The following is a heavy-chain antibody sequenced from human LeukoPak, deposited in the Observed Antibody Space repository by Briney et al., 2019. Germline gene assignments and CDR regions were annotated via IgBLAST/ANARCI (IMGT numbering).Heavy chain of an antibody. CDR3: ARARTYGSVDY. Sequence: PSETLSLTCTVSGGSISSYYWSWIRQPPGKGLEWIGYIYYSGSTNYNPSLKSRVTISVDTSKNQFSLKLSSVTAADTAVYYCARARTYGSVDYWGQGTLVTVSS. V-gene: IGHV4-59*01. CDR2: IYYSGST. CDR1: GGSISSYY. J-gene: IGHJ4*02. D-gene: IGHD3-10*01.